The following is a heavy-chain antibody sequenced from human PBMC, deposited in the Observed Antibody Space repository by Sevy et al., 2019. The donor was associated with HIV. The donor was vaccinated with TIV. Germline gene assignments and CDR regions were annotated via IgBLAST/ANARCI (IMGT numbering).Heavy chain of an antibody. V-gene: IGHV3-48*03. J-gene: IGHJ5*01. CDR3: ARGAGIVVVPAAIWFDS. CDR2: ISTSGTTI. CDR1: GFTLRSYE. D-gene: IGHD2-2*01. Sequence: GGSLRLSCAVSGFTLRSYEMNWVRQAPGKGLEWVSFISTSGTTIYYADSVKGRFTISRDNAKNSLYLQMDSLRAEDTAFYYCARGAGIVVVPAAIWFDSWGQGTLVTVSS.